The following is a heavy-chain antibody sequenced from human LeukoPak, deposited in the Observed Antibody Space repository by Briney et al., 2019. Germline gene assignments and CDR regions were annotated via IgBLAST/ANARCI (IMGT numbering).Heavy chain of an antibody. V-gene: IGHV4-61*05. CDR2: ISDSGTT. CDR3: ARAYCSSTSCHQFEY. D-gene: IGHD2-2*01. J-gene: IGHJ4*02. CDR1: GGSISSSSYY. Sequence: SETLSLTCTVSGGSISSSSYYWGWIRQPPGKGLECIGFISDSGTTNYNPSLKSRVTISLDTSKNQFSLKVTSVTAADTAVYYCARAYCSSTSCHQFEYWGQGTLVTVSS.